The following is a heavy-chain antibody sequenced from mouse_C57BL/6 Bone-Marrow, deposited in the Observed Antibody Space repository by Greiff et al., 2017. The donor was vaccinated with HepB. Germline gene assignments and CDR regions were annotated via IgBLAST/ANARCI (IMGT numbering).Heavy chain of an antibody. Sequence: VQLQQSGAELARPGASVKLSCKASGYTFTSYGISWVKQRTGQGLEWIGEIYPRSGNTYYNEKFKGKATLTADKSSSTAYMELRSLTSEDSAVYVCARGKYDYSWYFDVWGTGTTVTVSS. CDR1: GYTFTSYG. D-gene: IGHD2-4*01. CDR2: IYPRSGNT. CDR3: ARGKYDYSWYFDV. J-gene: IGHJ1*03. V-gene: IGHV1-81*01.